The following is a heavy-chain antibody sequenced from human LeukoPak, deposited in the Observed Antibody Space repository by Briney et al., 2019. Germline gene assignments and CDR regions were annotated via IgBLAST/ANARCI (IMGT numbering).Heavy chain of an antibody. J-gene: IGHJ4*02. D-gene: IGHD1-26*01. V-gene: IGHV4-34*01. CDR2: INHSGST. Sequence: SETLSLTCAVYGGSFSGYYWSWLRQPPGKGLEWIGEINHSGSTNYNPSLESRVTISVDTSKNQFSLKLSSVTAADTAVYYCARRDSGSPWDYWGQGTLVTVSS. CDR3: ARRDSGSPWDY. CDR1: GGSFSGYY.